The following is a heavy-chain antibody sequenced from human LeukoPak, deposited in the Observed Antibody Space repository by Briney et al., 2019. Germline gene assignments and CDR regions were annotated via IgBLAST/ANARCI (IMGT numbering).Heavy chain of an antibody. CDR2: IYTSGST. D-gene: IGHD6-13*01. V-gene: IGHV4-4*07. Sequence: SETLSLTCTVSGGSISNYYWTWIRQPAGKGLEWIGRIYTSGSTNYNPSLKSRVTISVDTSKNQFSLKLSSVTAADTAVYYCARARCSSSWYGYYYYYGMDVWGQGTTVTVSS. J-gene: IGHJ6*02. CDR3: ARARCSSSWYGYYYYYGMDV. CDR1: GGSISNYY.